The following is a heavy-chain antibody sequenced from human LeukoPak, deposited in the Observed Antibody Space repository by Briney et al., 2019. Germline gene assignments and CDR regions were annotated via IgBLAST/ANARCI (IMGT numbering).Heavy chain of an antibody. CDR2: MNPNSGNT. CDR1: GYTFTSYG. Sequence: ASVKVSCKASGYTFTSYGISWVRQATGQGLEWMGWMNPNSGNTGYAQKFQGRVTITRNTSISTAYMELSSLRSEDTAVYYCARGNNWNYFDYWGQGTLVTVSS. D-gene: IGHD1-20*01. J-gene: IGHJ4*02. V-gene: IGHV1-8*03. CDR3: ARGNNWNYFDY.